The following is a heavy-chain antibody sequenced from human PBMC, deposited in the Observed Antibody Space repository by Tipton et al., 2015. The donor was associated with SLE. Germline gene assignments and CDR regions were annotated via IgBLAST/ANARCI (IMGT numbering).Heavy chain of an antibody. V-gene: IGHV3-48*01. CDR1: GFTFSSYS. CDR3: ARVPYGSGYYFDY. Sequence: SLRLSCAASGFTFSSYSMNWVRQAPGKGLEWVSYISSSSSTIYYADSVKGRFTISRDNAKNSLYLQMNSLRAEDTAVYYCARVPYGSGYYFDYWGQGTLVTVSS. J-gene: IGHJ4*02. D-gene: IGHD3-10*01. CDR2: ISSSSSTI.